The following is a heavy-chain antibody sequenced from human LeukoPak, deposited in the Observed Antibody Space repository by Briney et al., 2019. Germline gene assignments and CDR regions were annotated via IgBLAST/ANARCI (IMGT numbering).Heavy chain of an antibody. CDR1: GFIFNNYA. CDR2: ISWNSGSI. J-gene: IGHJ4*02. Sequence: GGSLGLSCAGSGFIFNNYAMHWVRQPPRKGLEWVSGISWNSGSIDYADSVKGRFTISRDNAKNSLYLQMNSLRVEDTAFYYCAKDNRRHYTSGPNPDSLHWGQGALVTVSS. CDR3: AKDNRRHYTSGPNPDSLH. V-gene: IGHV3-9*01. D-gene: IGHD6-19*01.